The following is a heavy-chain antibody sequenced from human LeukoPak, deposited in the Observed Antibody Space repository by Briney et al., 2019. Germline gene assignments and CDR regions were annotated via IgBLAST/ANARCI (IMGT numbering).Heavy chain of an antibody. CDR1: GFTFSSYW. Sequence: PGGSLRLSCAASGFTFSSYWMHWVRQAPGKGLVWVSRINSDGSSTSYADSVKGRFTISRDNAKNTLYLQMNSLRAEDTAVYYCAKSDSVVVLPAAIAHWGQGTLITVSS. CDR3: AKSDSVVVLPAAIAH. J-gene: IGHJ4*02. V-gene: IGHV3-74*01. D-gene: IGHD2-2*01. CDR2: INSDGSST.